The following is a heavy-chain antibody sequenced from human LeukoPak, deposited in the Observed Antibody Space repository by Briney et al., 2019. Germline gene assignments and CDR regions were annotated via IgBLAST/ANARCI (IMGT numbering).Heavy chain of an antibody. J-gene: IGHJ5*02. CDR1: GGSISSGDYY. V-gene: IGHV4-30-4*08. CDR3: ARHNYCSSTSCYSP. CDR2: IYYSGST. D-gene: IGHD2-2*01. Sequence: PSETLSLTCTVSGGSISSGDYYWSWIRQPPGKGLEWIGYIYYSGSTYYNPSLKSQVTISVDTSKNQFSLKLSSVTAADTAVYYCARHNYCSSTSCYSPWGQGTLVTVSS.